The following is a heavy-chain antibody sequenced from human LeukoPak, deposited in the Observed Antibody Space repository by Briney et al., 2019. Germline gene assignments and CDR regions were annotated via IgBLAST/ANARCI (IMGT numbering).Heavy chain of an antibody. Sequence: ASVKVSCKASGYTSTSYGISWVRQAPGQGLEWMGWISAYNGNTNYAQKFQGRVTITADKSTSTAYMELSSLRSEDTAVYYCAEIGDRQPHFFDYWGQGTLVTVSS. CDR3: AEIGDRQPHFFDY. CDR1: GYTSTSYG. CDR2: ISAYNGNT. V-gene: IGHV1-18*01. J-gene: IGHJ4*02. D-gene: IGHD3-10*01.